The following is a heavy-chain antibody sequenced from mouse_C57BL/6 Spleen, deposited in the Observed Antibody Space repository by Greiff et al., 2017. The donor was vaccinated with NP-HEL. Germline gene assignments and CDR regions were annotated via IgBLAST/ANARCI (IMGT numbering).Heavy chain of an antibody. CDR1: GYTFTDYE. V-gene: IGHV1-15*01. Sequence: QVQLKQSGAELVRPGASVTLSCKASGYTFTDYEMHWVKQTPVHGLEWIGAIDPETGGTAYSQKFKGKAILTADKSSSTAYMELRSLTSEDSAVYYCTRSDGYSLWYFDVWGTGTTVTVSS. CDR2: IDPETGGT. J-gene: IGHJ1*03. D-gene: IGHD2-3*01. CDR3: TRSDGYSLWYFDV.